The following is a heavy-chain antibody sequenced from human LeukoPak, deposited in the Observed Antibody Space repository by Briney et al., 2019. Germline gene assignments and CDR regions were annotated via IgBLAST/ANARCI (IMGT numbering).Heavy chain of an antibody. CDR3: ASCGLVLAWDCRESYYYYGMDV. J-gene: IGHJ6*02. Sequence: VASVKVSCKASGYTFTGYYMHWVRQAPGQGLEWMGWINPNSGGTNYAQKFQGRVTMTRDTSISTAYMELSRLRSDDTAVYYCASCGLVLAWDCRESYYYYGMDVWGQGTTVTVSS. CDR1: GYTFTGYY. D-gene: IGHD6-19*01. V-gene: IGHV1-2*02. CDR2: INPNSGGT.